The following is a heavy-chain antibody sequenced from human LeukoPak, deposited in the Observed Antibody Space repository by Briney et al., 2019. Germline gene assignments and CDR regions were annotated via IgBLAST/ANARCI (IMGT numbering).Heavy chain of an antibody. J-gene: IGHJ3*02. CDR2: IIPIFGTA. CDR1: GGTLSSYA. Sequence: SVKVSCKASGGTLSSYAISWVRQAPGQGLEWMGGIIPIFGTANYAQKFQGRVTITADKSTSTAYMELSSLRSEDTAVYYCAREWEPLTDAFDIWGQGTMVTVSS. CDR3: AREWEPLTDAFDI. D-gene: IGHD1-26*01. V-gene: IGHV1-69*06.